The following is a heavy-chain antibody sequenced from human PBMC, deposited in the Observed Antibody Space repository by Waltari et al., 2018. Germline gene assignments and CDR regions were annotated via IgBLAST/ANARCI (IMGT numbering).Heavy chain of an antibody. Sequence: QVHLQESGPGLVKPSETLSLTCTVSGGSISSHYWGWTRQPPGKGLEWIGHISYSGSTQYSPSLRSRVTMSVDTSKNQFSLKLYSVTAADTAIYYCARLYYVNSGWPLLDYWGQGTLVTVSS. D-gene: IGHD3-22*01. CDR3: ARLYYVNSGWPLLDY. V-gene: IGHV4-59*11. CDR2: ISYSGST. CDR1: GGSISSHY. J-gene: IGHJ4*02.